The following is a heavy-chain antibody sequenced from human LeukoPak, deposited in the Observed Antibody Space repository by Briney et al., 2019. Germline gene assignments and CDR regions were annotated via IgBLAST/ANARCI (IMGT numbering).Heavy chain of an antibody. CDR1: GYIFTSYY. J-gene: IGHJ4*02. CDR2: INPYGGST. CDR3: ARGGRVATQLKYFDY. Sequence: GASVKVSCKASGYIFTSYYMHWVRQAPGQGLEWMGVINPYGGSTSYAQKLQGRVTVTGDTSTSTVYMELSGLRSEGAAVYYCARGGRVATQLKYFDYWGQGTLVTVSS. D-gene: IGHD5-12*01. V-gene: IGHV1-46*01.